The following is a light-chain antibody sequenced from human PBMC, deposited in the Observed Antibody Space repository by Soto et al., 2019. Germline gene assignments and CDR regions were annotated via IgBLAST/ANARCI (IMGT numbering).Light chain of an antibody. J-gene: IGLJ2*01. Sequence: VLTQPASVSGSPGQSITISCTGTSSDIGGYILVSWYQQEPGKAPKLMIYEGSKRPSGVSNRFSGSKSGNTASLTISGLQAEDEAHYYCCSYVGSDTYVIFGGGTKVTVL. CDR3: CSYVGSDTYVI. V-gene: IGLV2-23*01. CDR1: SSDIGGYIL. CDR2: EGS.